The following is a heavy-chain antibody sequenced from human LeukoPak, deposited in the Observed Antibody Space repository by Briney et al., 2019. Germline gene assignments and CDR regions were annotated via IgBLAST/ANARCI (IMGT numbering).Heavy chain of an antibody. CDR1: GFTFSNYW. CDR2: INSDGINT. Sequence: GGSLRLSCAASGFTFSNYWMHWVRQAPGKGLVWVSRINSDGINTSYADSVKGRFTISRDNSKNTLYLQMNSLRAEDTAVYYCARTYYFNGFYFDYWGQGTLVTVSS. D-gene: IGHD3-10*01. V-gene: IGHV3-74*01. CDR3: ARTYYFNGFYFDY. J-gene: IGHJ4*02.